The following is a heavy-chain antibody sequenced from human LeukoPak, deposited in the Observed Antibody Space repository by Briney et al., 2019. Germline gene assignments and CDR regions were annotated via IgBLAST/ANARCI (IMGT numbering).Heavy chain of an antibody. CDR2: IYYSGST. V-gene: IGHV4-59*01. CDR3: ARVAGGSGWYFDL. CDR1: GASISSYY. D-gene: IGHD6-19*01. Sequence: SETLTLMCTVSGASISSYYWTWIRQPPGKGLEWIGYIYYSGSTNYNPSLKSRVTISVDTSKNQFSLKLSSVTAADTAVYYCARVAGGSGWYFDLWGRGTLVTVSS. J-gene: IGHJ2*01.